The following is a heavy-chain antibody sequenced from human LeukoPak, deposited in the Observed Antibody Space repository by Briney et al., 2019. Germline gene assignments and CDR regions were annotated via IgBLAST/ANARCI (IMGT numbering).Heavy chain of an antibody. J-gene: IGHJ3*02. D-gene: IGHD2-2*01. CDR1: GYSISCGYY. V-gene: IGHV4-38-2*01. CDR2: IYHSGST. Sequence: SETLSLTCAVSGYSISCGYYWGWIRQPPGKGLEWIGSIYHSGSTYYNPSLKSRVTISVDTSKNQFALKLSSVTAADTAVYYCAICSSTRTHAFDIWGQGTMVTVSS. CDR3: AICSSTRTHAFDI.